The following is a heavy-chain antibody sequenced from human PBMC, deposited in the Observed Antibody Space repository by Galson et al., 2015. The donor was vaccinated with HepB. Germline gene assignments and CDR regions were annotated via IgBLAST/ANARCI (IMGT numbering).Heavy chain of an antibody. V-gene: IGHV3-30*18. Sequence: SLRLSCAASGFTFSSFGMHWVRQAPGKGLEWVAIISYDGTNKYYAESVKGRFTISGDNSKRTLLLQMNSLRAEDAAVYHCVKGGQSSPFGSADLDYWGQGTLVSVSA. CDR2: ISYDGTNK. J-gene: IGHJ4*02. CDR3: VKGGQSSPFGSADLDY. D-gene: IGHD3-10*01. CDR1: GFTFSSFG.